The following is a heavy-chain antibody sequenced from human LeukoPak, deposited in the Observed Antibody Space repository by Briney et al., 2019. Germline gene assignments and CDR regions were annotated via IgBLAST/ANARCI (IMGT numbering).Heavy chain of an antibody. CDR2: INWSGGST. Sequence: GGSLRLSCSASGFGFGDHGMSWVRQVPGKGLEWVSGINWSGGSTGYADPVRGRFTISRDNAKNSLYLQMDSLTAEDTALYYCARAPITSPFYFDHWGQGTLVTVSS. CDR1: GFGFGDHG. V-gene: IGHV3-20*04. D-gene: IGHD2-2*01. J-gene: IGHJ4*02. CDR3: ARAPITSPFYFDH.